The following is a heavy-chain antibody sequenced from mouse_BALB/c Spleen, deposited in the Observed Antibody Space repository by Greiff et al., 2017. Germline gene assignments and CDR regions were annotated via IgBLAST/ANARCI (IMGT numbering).Heavy chain of an antibody. J-gene: IGHJ3*01. Sequence: EVQLQQSGPGLVKPSQSLSLTCTVTGYSITSDYAWNWIRQFPGNKLEWMGYISYSGSTSYNPSLKSRISITRDTSKNQFFLQLNSVTTEDTATYYCARGEVRRWFAYWGQGTLVTVSA. CDR1: GYSITSDYA. D-gene: IGHD2-14*01. CDR3: ARGEVRRWFAY. CDR2: ISYSGST. V-gene: IGHV3-2*02.